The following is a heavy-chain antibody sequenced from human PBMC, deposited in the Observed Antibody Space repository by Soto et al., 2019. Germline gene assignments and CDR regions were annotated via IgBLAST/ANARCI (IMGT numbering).Heavy chain of an antibody. D-gene: IGHD3-3*01. CDR2: IYYSGST. CDR3: ARLTRGKIFGVVITGIDY. J-gene: IGHJ4*02. CDR1: GGSISSYY. Sequence: PSETLSLTCTVSGGSISSYYWSWIRQPPGKGLEWIGYIYYSGSTNYNPSLKSRVTISVDTSKSQFSLKLSSVTAADTAVYYCARLTRGKIFGVVITGIDYWGQGTLVTVSS. V-gene: IGHV4-59*08.